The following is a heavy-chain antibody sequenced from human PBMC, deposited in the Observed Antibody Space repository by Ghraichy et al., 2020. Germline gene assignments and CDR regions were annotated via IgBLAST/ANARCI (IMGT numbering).Heavy chain of an antibody. CDR3: AKDATGAFDY. D-gene: IGHD7-27*01. J-gene: IGHJ4*02. CDR1: GFTFDDYA. V-gene: IGHV3-9*01. Sequence: GGSLRLSCAASGFTFDDYAMHWVRQAPGKGLEWVSGISWNSGSIGFADSVKGRFTISRDNAKNSLYLQMNSLRAEDTALYYCAKDATGAFDYWGQGTLVTVSS. CDR2: ISWNSGSI.